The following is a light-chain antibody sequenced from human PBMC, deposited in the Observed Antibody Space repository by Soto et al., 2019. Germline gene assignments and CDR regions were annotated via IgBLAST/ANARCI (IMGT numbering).Light chain of an antibody. CDR2: AAG. J-gene: IGKJ2*01. CDR3: QQYDSHPHT. V-gene: IGKV1-16*02. Sequence: DIQMTQSPSSLSASVGDRVTITSRASQDIGYSLAWFQQKPGKAPKSLIYAAGSLHLGVPSKFIGSGSGTDFTLTISSLQPEDFATYHCQQYDSHPHTFGQGTNLEIK. CDR1: QDIGYS.